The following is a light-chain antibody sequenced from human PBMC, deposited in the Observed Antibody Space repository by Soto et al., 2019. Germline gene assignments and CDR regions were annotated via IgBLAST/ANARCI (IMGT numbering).Light chain of an antibody. CDR3: QHYGHPRWT. J-gene: IGKJ1*01. CDR1: QFGNNNY. Sequence: EMVLTQSPGTLSLSPGERATLHCRASQFGNNNYLAWYQQRPGQPPRLLIYSVFTRATGTPDRFSGSGSGTDFTLTISRLAPEDSALYFCQHYGHPRWTFGPGTRVEIK. CDR2: SVF. V-gene: IGKV3-20*01.